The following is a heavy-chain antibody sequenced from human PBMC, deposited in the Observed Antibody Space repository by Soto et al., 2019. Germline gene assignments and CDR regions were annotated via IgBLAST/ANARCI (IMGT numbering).Heavy chain of an antibody. J-gene: IGHJ4*02. D-gene: IGHD3-10*01. Sequence: PGGSLRLSWAASGFTFSSFAMSWVRQAPGKGLEWVSSISGSGESTYYADSVKGRLSISRDNSKNALYLQMNSLIAEDTAVYYCAKRREGGYYIFDYWGQGPPVTVSS. CDR1: GFTFSSFA. V-gene: IGHV3-23*01. CDR3: AKRREGGYYIFDY. CDR2: ISGSGEST.